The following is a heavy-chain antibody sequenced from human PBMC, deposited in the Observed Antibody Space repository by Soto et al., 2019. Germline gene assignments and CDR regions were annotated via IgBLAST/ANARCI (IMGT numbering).Heavy chain of an antibody. V-gene: IGHV3-30-3*01. Sequence: PGGSLRLSCAASGFTFSSYAMHWVRQAPGKGLEWVAVISYDGSNKYYADSVKGRFTISRDNSKNTLYLQMNSLRAEDTAVYYCARDFVDTAMVTPYFDYWGQGTLVTVSS. CDR2: ISYDGSNK. J-gene: IGHJ4*02. CDR1: GFTFSSYA. D-gene: IGHD5-18*01. CDR3: ARDFVDTAMVTPYFDY.